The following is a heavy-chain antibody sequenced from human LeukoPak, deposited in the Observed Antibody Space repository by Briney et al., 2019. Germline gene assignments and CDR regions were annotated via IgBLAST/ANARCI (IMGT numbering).Heavy chain of an antibody. CDR3: ARDATTEPGTVYMDV. D-gene: IGHD6-13*01. J-gene: IGHJ6*03. Sequence: GGSLRLTCAASGFTFSDYYMSWIRQAPGKGLEWVSYISSSGSTIYYADSVKGRFTISRDNAKNSLYLQMNSLRAEDTALYFCARDATTEPGTVYMDVWGKGTTVTISS. CDR1: GFTFSDYY. V-gene: IGHV3-11*04. CDR2: ISSSGSTI.